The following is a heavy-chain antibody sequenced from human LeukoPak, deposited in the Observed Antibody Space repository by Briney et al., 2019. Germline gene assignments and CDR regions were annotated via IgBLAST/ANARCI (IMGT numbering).Heavy chain of an antibody. D-gene: IGHD5-12*01. CDR1: GFSFSGYA. CDR3: ARTFWDKSNGYDYYFDY. CDR2: ISYDVSAK. V-gene: IGHV3-30*04. J-gene: IGHJ4*02. Sequence: GGSLRLSCATSGFSFSGYAMHWVRQAPGNVLDWVTVISYDVSAKYYPDSVKGRFTISRENSKTTIYLQMNSLRAEDTAVYYCARTFWDKSNGYDYYFDYWGQGSLVTVSS.